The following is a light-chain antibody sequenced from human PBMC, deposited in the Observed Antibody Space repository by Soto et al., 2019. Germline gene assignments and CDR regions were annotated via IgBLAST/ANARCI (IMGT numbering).Light chain of an antibody. Sequence: QSVLTQPPSMSGAPGQRVTISCTGSSSDIGAGYDVHWYQQFPGTAPKLRIYSNINRPSGVPDRFSGSKSGTSASLAITGLQAEDEADYYCQSYDSSLGGSKGVFGGGTKLTVL. CDR1: SSDIGAGYD. CDR2: SNI. J-gene: IGLJ3*02. V-gene: IGLV1-40*01. CDR3: QSYDSSLGGSKGV.